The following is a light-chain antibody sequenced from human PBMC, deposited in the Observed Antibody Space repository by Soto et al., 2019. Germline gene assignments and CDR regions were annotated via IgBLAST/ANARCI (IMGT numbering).Light chain of an antibody. CDR2: GNS. CDR1: NSNIGTGYD. Sequence: SALTQPPSVSGAPGQRVTISCTGSNSNIGTGYDVHWYQQLPGTAPKLLIYGNSNRPSGVPDRFSGSKSGTSASLPITGLQAEDEADYYCQSYGDSLSGYVFGTGTKVTVL. V-gene: IGLV1-40*01. J-gene: IGLJ1*01. CDR3: QSYGDSLSGYV.